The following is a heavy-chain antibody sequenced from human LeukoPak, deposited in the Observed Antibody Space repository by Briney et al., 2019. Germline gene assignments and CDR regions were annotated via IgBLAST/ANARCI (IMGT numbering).Heavy chain of an antibody. J-gene: IGHJ4*02. CDR3: AREVTGN. Sequence: SETLSLTCSVSDGSISSGYYYWAWIRQPPGKGPEWIGSIYHSGSTYYNPSLKSRVTISVDTSKNQFSLKLSSVTAEDTAVYYCAREVTGNWGQGTLVSVSS. V-gene: IGHV4-39*07. CDR1: DGSISSGYYY. CDR2: IYHSGST.